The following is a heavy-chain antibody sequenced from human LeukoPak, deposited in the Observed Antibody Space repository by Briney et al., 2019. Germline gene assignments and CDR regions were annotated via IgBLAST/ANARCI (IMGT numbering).Heavy chain of an antibody. CDR3: ARHSGYSYGYAYYYYYMDV. D-gene: IGHD5-18*01. Sequence: SETLSLTRTVSGGSISSSSYYWGWIRQPPGKGLEWIGSIYYSGSTYYNPSLKSRVTISVDPSKNQFPLKLSSVTAADTAVYYCARHSGYSYGYAYYYYYMDVWGKGTTVTVSS. CDR2: IYYSGST. J-gene: IGHJ6*03. CDR1: GGSISSSSYY. V-gene: IGHV4-39*01.